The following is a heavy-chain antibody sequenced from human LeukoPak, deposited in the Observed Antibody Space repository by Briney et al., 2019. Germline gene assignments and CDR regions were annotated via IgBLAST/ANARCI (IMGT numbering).Heavy chain of an antibody. CDR1: GGSISSSAYY. CDR3: ARRNWNYENWLDP. CDR2: IYYTGNT. V-gene: IGHV4-39*01. J-gene: IGHJ5*02. D-gene: IGHD1-7*01. Sequence: PSETLSLTCTVSGGSISSSAYYRGWIRQPPGKGLEWIGSIYYTGNTYYNPSLKSRVTISVDTSNNQFFLKLTSVAAADTAVYYCARRNWNYENWLDPWGQGNLVTVSS.